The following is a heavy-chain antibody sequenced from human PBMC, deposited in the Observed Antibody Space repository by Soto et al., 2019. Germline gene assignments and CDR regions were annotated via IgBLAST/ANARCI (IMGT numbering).Heavy chain of an antibody. V-gene: IGHV1-69*04. CDR2: IIPIVDVA. D-gene: IGHD6-13*01. J-gene: IGHJ4*02. CDR3: ARGDSSPWFYFDH. CDR1: GGFLSSFA. Sequence: QVQMEQSGPEVRKPGSSLKVSCKPSGGFLSSFAINWVRQAPGQGLEWMGRIIPIVDVANSAQRFQDRNTFTADKSTGTAYMELSSLRPDDTAVYYCARGDSSPWFYFDHWGLGSLVTVSS.